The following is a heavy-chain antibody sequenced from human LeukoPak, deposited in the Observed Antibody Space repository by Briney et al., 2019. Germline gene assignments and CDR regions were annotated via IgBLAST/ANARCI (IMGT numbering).Heavy chain of an antibody. J-gene: IGHJ4*02. D-gene: IGHD2/OR15-2a*01. CDR3: ARQETLNNPFDQ. V-gene: IGHV3-23*01. CDR2: IRGSGDNT. CDR1: GFTFASYA. Sequence: GGSLRLSCAASGFTFASYAMSWVRQAPGKGLEWVSAIRGSGDNTYYADSVKGRFTISRDHSNNTLYLQMNSLRAEDTAVYYCARQETLNNPFDQWGQGTLVTVSS.